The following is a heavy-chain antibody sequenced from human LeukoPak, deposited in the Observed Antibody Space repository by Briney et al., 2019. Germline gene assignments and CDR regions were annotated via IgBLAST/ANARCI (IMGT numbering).Heavy chain of an antibody. CDR2: IIPIFGTA. D-gene: IGHD3-10*01. Sequence: EASVKVSCKASGGTFSSYAISWVRQAPGQGLEWMGGIIPIFGTANYAQKFQGRVTITADKSTSTAYMELSSLRSEDTAVYYCARVYGSGSYHFWFDPWGQGTLVTVSS. CDR3: ARVYGSGSYHFWFDP. J-gene: IGHJ5*02. CDR1: GGTFSSYA. V-gene: IGHV1-69*06.